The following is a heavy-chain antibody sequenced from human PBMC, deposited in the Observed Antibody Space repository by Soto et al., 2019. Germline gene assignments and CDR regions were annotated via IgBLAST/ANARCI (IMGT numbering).Heavy chain of an antibody. J-gene: IGHJ4*02. D-gene: IGHD6-19*01. V-gene: IGHV4-34*01. Sequence: LETLSLTCAVYGGSFSGYYWSWIRQPPGKGLEWIGEINHSGSTNYNPSLKSRVTISVDTSKNQFSLKLSSVTAADTAVYYCARARNRIAVAGTFDYWGQGTLVTVSS. CDR1: GGSFSGYY. CDR2: INHSGST. CDR3: ARARNRIAVAGTFDY.